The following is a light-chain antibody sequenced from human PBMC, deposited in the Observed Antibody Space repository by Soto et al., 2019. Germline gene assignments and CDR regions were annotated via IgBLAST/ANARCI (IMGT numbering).Light chain of an antibody. J-gene: IGLJ2*01. Sequence: QSVLTQPASVSGSPGQSITISCTGRRSDVGGYNFVSWYQQHPGKVPKLIIYEVTNRPSGVSNRFSGSKSGSTASLTISGLQPEDEADYYCSSYTSLSSLVVFGGGTKVTVL. V-gene: IGLV2-14*01. CDR3: SSYTSLSSLVV. CDR1: RSDVGGYNF. CDR2: EVT.